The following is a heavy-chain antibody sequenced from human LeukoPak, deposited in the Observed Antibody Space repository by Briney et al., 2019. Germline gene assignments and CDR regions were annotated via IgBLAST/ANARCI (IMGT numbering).Heavy chain of an antibody. CDR2: IYHSGST. V-gene: IGHV4-38-2*02. Sequence: SETLSLTYTVSGYSISSGYYWGWIRQPPGKGLEWIGSIYHSGSTYYNPSLKSRVTISVDTSKNQFSLKLSSVTAADTAVYYCARDNSGYYHFDYWGQGTLVTVSS. CDR3: ARDNSGYYHFDY. CDR1: GYSISSGYY. J-gene: IGHJ4*02. D-gene: IGHD3-22*01.